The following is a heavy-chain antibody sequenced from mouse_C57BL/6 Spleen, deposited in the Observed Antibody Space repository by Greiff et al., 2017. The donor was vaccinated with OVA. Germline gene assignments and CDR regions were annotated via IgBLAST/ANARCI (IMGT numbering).Heavy chain of an antibody. CDR2: INPNNGGT. CDR1: GYTFTDYY. J-gene: IGHJ1*03. Sequence: VQLQQSGPDLVKPGASVKISCKASGYTFTDYYMNWVKQSHGKSLEWIGDINPNNGGTSYNQKFKGKATLTVDKSSSTAYMELRSLTSEDSAVYYCARPHYYGSSYDWYFDVWGTGTTVTVSS. CDR3: ARPHYYGSSYDWYFDV. D-gene: IGHD1-1*01. V-gene: IGHV1-26*01.